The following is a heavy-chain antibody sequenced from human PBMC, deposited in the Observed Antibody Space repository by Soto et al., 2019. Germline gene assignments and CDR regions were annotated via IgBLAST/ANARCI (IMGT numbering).Heavy chain of an antibody. D-gene: IGHD3-16*01. J-gene: IGHJ6*03. V-gene: IGHV4-59*01. Sequence: QVQLQESGPGLVKPSETLSLTCTVSGGSISSYYWSWIRQPPGKGLECIGYIYYSGSTNYNPSLKSRVTISVDASKNQVSLKLSCVTAAVTAVYYCASLSLLGGSHYCYYMDVWGKGTTVTASS. CDR1: GGSISSYY. CDR2: IYYSGST. CDR3: ASLSLLGGSHYCYYMDV.